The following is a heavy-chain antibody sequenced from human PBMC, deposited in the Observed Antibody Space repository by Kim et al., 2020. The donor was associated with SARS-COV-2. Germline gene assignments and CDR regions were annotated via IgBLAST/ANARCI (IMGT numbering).Heavy chain of an antibody. CDR2: INHSGST. CDR3: ARVRSWFDY. J-gene: IGHJ4*02. Sequence: SETLSLTCAVYGGSFSGYYWSWIRQPPGKGLEWIGEINHSGSTNYNPSLKSRVTISVDTSKNQFSLKLSSVTAADTAVYYCARVRSWFDYWGQGTLVTVSS. CDR1: GGSFSGYY. V-gene: IGHV4-34*01.